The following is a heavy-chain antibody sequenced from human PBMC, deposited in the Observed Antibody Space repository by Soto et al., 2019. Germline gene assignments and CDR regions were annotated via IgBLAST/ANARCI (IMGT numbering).Heavy chain of an antibody. CDR3: GRGTYGHY. CDR2: ISAHNGNT. J-gene: IGHJ4*02. Sequence: QVHLVQSGAEVKKPGASVKVSCKGSGYAFTTYVITWVRQAPGQGLEWMGWISAHNGNTNYAQKLQGRVTVTRDTYTSTAYMELRSLRSDDTAVYYCGRGTYGHYWGQGALVTVSS. V-gene: IGHV1-18*01. D-gene: IGHD4-17*01. CDR1: GYAFTTYV.